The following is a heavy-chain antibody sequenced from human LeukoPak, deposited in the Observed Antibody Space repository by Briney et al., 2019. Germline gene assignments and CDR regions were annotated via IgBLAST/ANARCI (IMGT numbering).Heavy chain of an antibody. D-gene: IGHD6-13*01. CDR1: GGSMSSYY. CDR3: ARARQQLVLGWFDP. Sequence: SETLSLTCTVSGGSMSSYYWSWIRQPPGKGLEWIGYIYTSGSINYNPSLKSRVTILLDTSKNQFSLKLGSVTAADTAVYCCARARQQLVLGWFDPWGQGTLVTVSS. V-gene: IGHV4-4*09. CDR2: IYTSGSI. J-gene: IGHJ5*02.